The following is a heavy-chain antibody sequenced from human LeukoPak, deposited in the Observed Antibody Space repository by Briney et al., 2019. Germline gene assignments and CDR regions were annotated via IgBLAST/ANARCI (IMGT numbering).Heavy chain of an antibody. J-gene: IGHJ6*02. V-gene: IGHV3-23*01. CDR3: ANSFLDLYYYYGMDV. CDR2: ISGSGGST. D-gene: IGHD3/OR15-3a*01. Sequence: GESLKISCKGPGYSFTSYWIGWVRQAPGKGLEWVSAISGSGGSTYYADSVKGRFTISRDNSKNTLYLQMNSLRAEDTAVYYCANSFLDLYYYYGMDVWGQGTTVTVSS. CDR1: GYSFTSYW.